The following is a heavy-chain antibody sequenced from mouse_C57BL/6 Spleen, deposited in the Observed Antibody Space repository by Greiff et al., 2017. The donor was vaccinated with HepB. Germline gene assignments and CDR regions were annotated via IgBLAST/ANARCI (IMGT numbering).Heavy chain of an antibody. CDR3: ERGEYGSSYVSYAMDY. V-gene: IGHV1-26*01. J-gene: IGHJ4*01. CDR1: GYTFTDYY. Sequence: VQLQQSGPELVKPGASVKISCKASGYTFTDYYMNWVKQSHGKSLEWIGDIYPGSGSTNYNEKFKSKATLTVDTSSSTAYMQLSSLTSEDSAVYYCERGEYGSSYVSYAMDYWGQGTSVTVSS. D-gene: IGHD1-1*01. CDR2: IYPGSGST.